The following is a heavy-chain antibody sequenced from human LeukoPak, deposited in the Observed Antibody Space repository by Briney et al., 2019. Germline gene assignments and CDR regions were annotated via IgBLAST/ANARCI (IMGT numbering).Heavy chain of an antibody. D-gene: IGHD2-15*01. Sequence: GASVKVSCRASGYTFTSYAMNWVRQAPGQGLEWMGWINTNAGNPTYAQGFTGRFVFPLDTSVSTAYLQISSLKAEDTAVYYCARDGDIAEPAYFDLWGRGTLVTVSS. CDR3: ARDGDIAEPAYFDL. CDR1: GYTFTSYA. V-gene: IGHV7-4-1*02. J-gene: IGHJ2*01. CDR2: INTNAGNP.